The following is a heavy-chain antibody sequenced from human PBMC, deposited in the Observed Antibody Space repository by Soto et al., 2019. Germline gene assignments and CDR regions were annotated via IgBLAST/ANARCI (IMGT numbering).Heavy chain of an antibody. CDR2: ISSSSSYI. J-gene: IGHJ5*02. CDR1: GFTFRSYS. CDR3: ARASYDILTGPIIAWFDP. V-gene: IGHV3-21*01. Sequence: PGGSLGLSCAASGFTFRSYSMDGALQATGKGLEWVPSISSSSSYIYYADSVKGRFTISRGNAKNSLYLQMNSLRAEDTAVYYCARASYDILTGPIIAWFDPWGQGTLVTVSS. D-gene: IGHD3-9*01.